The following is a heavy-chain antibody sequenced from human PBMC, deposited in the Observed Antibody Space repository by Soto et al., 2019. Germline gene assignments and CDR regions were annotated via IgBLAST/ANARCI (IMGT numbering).Heavy chain of an antibody. CDR2: MYHSGST. D-gene: IGHD6-13*01. CDR3: ATGSPPDY. CDR1: GGSISSGGYS. J-gene: IGHJ4*02. V-gene: IGHV4-30-2*01. Sequence: SETLSLTCAVSGGSISSGGYSWSWIRQPPGEGLEWIGYMYHSGSTYYNPSLKSRVSISIDRSKNQFSLKLSSVTAADTAVYYCATGSPPDYWGQGTLVTVSS.